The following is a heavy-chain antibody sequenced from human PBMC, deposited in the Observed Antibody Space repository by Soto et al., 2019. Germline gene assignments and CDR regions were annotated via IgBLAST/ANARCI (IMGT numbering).Heavy chain of an antibody. CDR3: ARDWPDTYCGGDCPLGYFYHGMYV. CDR2: INPSNGFT. CDR1: GFTFNTYY. J-gene: IGHJ6*02. Sequence: QVQLVQSGAELKKPGASVSLSCKASGFTFNTYYIHWVRQSPGEGLQWLGVINPSNGFTSYAQKFQGRVTMTADASTTTVYLELSSLRSEDTAVYFCARDWPDTYCGGDCPLGYFYHGMYVWGQGTAVTVSS. V-gene: IGHV1-46*02. D-gene: IGHD2-21*02.